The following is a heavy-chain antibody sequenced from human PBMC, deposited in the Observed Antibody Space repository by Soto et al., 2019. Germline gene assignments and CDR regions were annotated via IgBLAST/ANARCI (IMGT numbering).Heavy chain of an antibody. CDR2: IYYSGST. CDR3: ARAAYYYDSSGYYPPSFDY. D-gene: IGHD3-22*01. J-gene: IGHJ4*02. CDR1: GGSISSGGYY. Sequence: PSETLSLTCAVSGGSISSGGYYWSWIRQHPGKGLEWIGYIYYSGSTYYNPSLKSRVTISVDTSKNQFSLKLSSVTAADTAVYYCARAAYYYDSSGYYPPSFDYWGQGTLVTVSS. V-gene: IGHV4-31*11.